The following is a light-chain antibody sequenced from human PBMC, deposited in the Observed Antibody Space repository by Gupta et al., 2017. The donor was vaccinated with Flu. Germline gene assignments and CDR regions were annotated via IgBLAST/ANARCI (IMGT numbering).Light chain of an antibody. V-gene: IGLV1-44*01. CDR2: GNN. CDR3: AAWDDILNGHYV. CDR1: SSNIGSNT. J-gene: IGLJ1*01. Sequence: QSVLAKPPSASGTPGERVTISCSGSSSNIGSNTVNWYQQVPGTAPKLLIYGNNQRPSGVPDRFSGSKSGTSASLAISGLQSEDEADYYCAAWDDILNGHYVFGTGTKVTVL.